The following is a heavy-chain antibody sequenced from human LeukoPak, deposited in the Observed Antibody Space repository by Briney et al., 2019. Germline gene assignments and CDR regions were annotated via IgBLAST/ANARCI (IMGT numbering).Heavy chain of an antibody. D-gene: IGHD6-19*01. Sequence: GGSLRLSCAASGFTFSSYWMSWVRQAPAKGLEWVANIKQDGSEKYYVDSVKGRFTISRDNAKNSLYLQMNSLRAEDTAVYYCARGANSGWYAEYFQHWGQGTLVTVSS. V-gene: IGHV3-7*01. CDR3: ARGANSGWYAEYFQH. J-gene: IGHJ1*01. CDR2: IKQDGSEK. CDR1: GFTFSSYW.